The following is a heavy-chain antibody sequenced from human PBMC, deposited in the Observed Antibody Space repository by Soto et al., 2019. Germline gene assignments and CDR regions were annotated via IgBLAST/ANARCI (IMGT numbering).Heavy chain of an antibody. V-gene: IGHV4-39*01. CDR1: GGSISSSSYY. CDR2: IYYSGST. CDR3: ARGSAGYYYYYYGMDV. D-gene: IGHD5-12*01. J-gene: IGHJ6*02. Sequence: PSETLSLTCTVSGGSISSSSYYWGWIRQPPGKGLEWIGSIYYSGSTYYNPSLKSRVTISVDTSKNQFSLKLSSVTAADTAVYYCARGSAGYYYYYYGMDVWGQGTTVTVSS.